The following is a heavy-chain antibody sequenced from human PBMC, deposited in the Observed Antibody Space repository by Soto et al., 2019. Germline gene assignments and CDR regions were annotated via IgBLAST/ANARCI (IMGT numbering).Heavy chain of an antibody. V-gene: IGHV3-7*01. CDR3: ARDRYDYIWGSYRRGGFDY. CDR1: GFTFSSYW. Sequence: EVQLVESGGGLVQPGGSLRLSCAASGFTFSSYWMSWVRQAPGKGLEWVANIKQDGSEKYNVDSVKGRFTISRDNAENSLYLQMNSLRAEDTAVYYCARDRYDYIWGSYRRGGFDYWGQGTLVTVSS. J-gene: IGHJ4*02. D-gene: IGHD3-16*02. CDR2: IKQDGSEK.